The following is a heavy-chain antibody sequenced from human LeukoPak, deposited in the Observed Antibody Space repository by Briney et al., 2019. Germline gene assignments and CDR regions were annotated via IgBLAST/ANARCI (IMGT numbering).Heavy chain of an antibody. CDR3: TSRYDFWSGYYQGYYFDF. D-gene: IGHD3-3*01. V-gene: IGHV3-7*01. J-gene: IGHJ4*02. CDR1: GLTFTNYW. Sequence: PGGSLRLSCAAPGLTFTNYWMRWVRQAPGKGLESVAYIHPDGSEKYYVESLRGRFAISRDNAKNSLYLQMSNLRDEDTAVYYCTSRYDFWSGYYQGYYFDFWGQGSLVTVSS. CDR2: IHPDGSEK.